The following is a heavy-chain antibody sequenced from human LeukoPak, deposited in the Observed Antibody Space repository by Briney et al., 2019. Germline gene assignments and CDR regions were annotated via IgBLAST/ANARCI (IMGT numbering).Heavy chain of an antibody. J-gene: IGHJ6*02. D-gene: IGHD3-16*01. CDR3: ARAYVVDLNYYYYFGMDV. CDR2: MNPHSGNT. V-gene: IGHV1-8*01. Sequence: ASVKVSCKASGYTFTSFDINWVRQATGHGLEWMGWMNPHSGNTGYAQKFQGRVTMTRNTSISTAYMELSSLRSEDTAMYYCARAYVVDLNYYYYFGMDVWGQGTTVTVSS. CDR1: GYTFTSFD.